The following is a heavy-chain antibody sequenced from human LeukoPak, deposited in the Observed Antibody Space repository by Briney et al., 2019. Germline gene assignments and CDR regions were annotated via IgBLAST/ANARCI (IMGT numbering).Heavy chain of an antibody. CDR3: ARDLRNYDFWSGYSGYGMDV. J-gene: IGHJ6*02. CDR1: GFTFSDYY. CDR2: ISSSGSTI. Sequence: PGGSLRLSCAASGFTFSDYYMGWIRQAPGKGLEWVSYISSSGSTIYYADSVKGRFTISRDNAKNSLYLQMNSLRAEDTAVYYCARDLRNYDFWSGYSGYGMDVWGQGTTVTVSS. D-gene: IGHD3-3*01. V-gene: IGHV3-11*01.